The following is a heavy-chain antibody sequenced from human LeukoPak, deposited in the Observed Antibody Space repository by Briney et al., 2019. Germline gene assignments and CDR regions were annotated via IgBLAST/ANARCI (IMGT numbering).Heavy chain of an antibody. CDR2: ISSSGST. J-gene: IGHJ4*02. CDR3: ARVATSGWARGYYFDY. D-gene: IGHD5-12*01. V-gene: IGHV4-61*02. Sequence: PSETLSLTCTVSGDSISSGDYYWSWIRQPAGKGLEWIGRISSSGSTNYNPSLKSRVTISVDTSKNQFSLKLSSVTAADTAVYYCARVATSGWARGYYFDYWGQGTLVTVSS. CDR1: GDSISSGDYY.